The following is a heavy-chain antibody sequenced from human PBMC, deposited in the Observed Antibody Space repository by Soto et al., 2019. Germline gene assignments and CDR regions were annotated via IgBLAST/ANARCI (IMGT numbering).Heavy chain of an antibody. CDR2: ISSGSSNI. D-gene: IGHD5-12*01. V-gene: IGHV3-21*01. CDR3: ARDGIVGTIAFDY. CDR1: GFTFSTYT. J-gene: IGHJ4*02. Sequence: GGSLRLSCAASGFTFSTYTMNWVRQAPGKGLEWVSSISSGSSNIYYADSVKGRFTVSRDNAKNSLYLQMNSLRAEDTAVYYCARDGIVGTIAFDYWGQGTLVTVSS.